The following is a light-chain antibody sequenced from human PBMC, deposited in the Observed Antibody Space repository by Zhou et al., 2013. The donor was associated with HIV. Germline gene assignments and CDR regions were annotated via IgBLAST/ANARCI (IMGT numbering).Light chain of an antibody. CDR2: GAS. V-gene: IGKV3-20*01. Sequence: DIVLTQSPGTLSLSPGEGATLSCRASHTISANYLAWYQQKPGQAPRLLVYGASTRATGIPDRFTGSGSGTDFTLTISSMQSEDSAVYYCQQYHARPPALTFGGGSQGGDQT. J-gene: IGKJ4*01. CDR3: QQYHARPPALT. CDR1: HTISANY.